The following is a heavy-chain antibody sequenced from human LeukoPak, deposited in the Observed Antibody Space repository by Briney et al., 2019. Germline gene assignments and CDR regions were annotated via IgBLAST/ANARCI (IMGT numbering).Heavy chain of an antibody. V-gene: IGHV5-51*01. D-gene: IGHD3-3*01. CDR2: IYPGDSDT. Sequence: GESLKISCKGSGYSFTSYWIGWVRQMPGKGLEWMGIIYPGDSDTRYSPSFQGQVTISADKSISTAYLQWSSLKASDTAMYYCARSPRRAYYDFWRSLHFDHWGQGTLVTVSS. J-gene: IGHJ4*02. CDR1: GYSFTSYW. CDR3: ARSPRRAYYDFWRSLHFDH.